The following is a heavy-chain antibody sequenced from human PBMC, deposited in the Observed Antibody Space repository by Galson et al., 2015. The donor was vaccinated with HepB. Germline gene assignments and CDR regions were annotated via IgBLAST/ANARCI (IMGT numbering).Heavy chain of an antibody. J-gene: IGHJ4*02. V-gene: IGHV5-10-1*01. CDR2: IDPSDSYT. CDR3: ARIAPAGAPYGFDY. CDR1: GFSFSNYW. D-gene: IGHD6-13*01. Sequence: QSGAEVKKPGESLRISCKGSGFSFSNYWINWVRQMPGKGLEWMGRIDPSDSYTDYSPSFKGHVTISVDKSINTAYLQWSSLKASDTGTYYCARIAPAGAPYGFDYWGQGTLVTVSS.